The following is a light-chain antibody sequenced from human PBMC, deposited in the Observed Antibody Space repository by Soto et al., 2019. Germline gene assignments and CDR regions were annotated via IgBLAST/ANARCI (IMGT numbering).Light chain of an antibody. CDR3: QQYNVWPPL. Sequence: EIVTPQSPATLSVSPGEGVTLSCRASQSVSSNLAWYQQKPGQAPRLLIYGASTRATGIPARFSGSGSGTEFALTISSLQSEDFAVYYCQQYNVWPPLFGQGTRLEIK. J-gene: IGKJ5*01. V-gene: IGKV3-15*01. CDR1: QSVSSN. CDR2: GAS.